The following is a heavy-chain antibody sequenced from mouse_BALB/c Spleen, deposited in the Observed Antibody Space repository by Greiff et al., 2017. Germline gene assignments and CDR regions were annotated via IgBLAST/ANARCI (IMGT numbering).Heavy chain of an antibody. CDR1: GFTFNTYA. J-gene: IGHJ4*01. Sequence: EVKLVESGGGLVQPKGSLKLSCAASGFTFNTYAMNWVRQAPGKGLEWVARIRSKSNNYATYYADSVKDRFTISRDDSQSMLYLQMNNLKTEDTAMYYCVVDYDAMDYWGQGTSVTVSS. CDR3: VVDYDAMDY. CDR2: IRSKSNNYAT. V-gene: IGHV10-1*02.